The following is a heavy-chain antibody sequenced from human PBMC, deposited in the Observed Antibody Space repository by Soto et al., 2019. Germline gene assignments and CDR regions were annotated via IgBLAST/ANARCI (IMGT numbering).Heavy chain of an antibody. CDR1: GFTFSSYA. J-gene: IGHJ4*02. Sequence: GSLRLSCAASGFTFSSYAMNWVRQAPGKGLEWVSTIRTSVGDTYYAASVKGRFTISRDNSKSTVYLHLNSLRAEDTAIYYCAKDPTYDYGYFDSWGQGTLVTVS. CDR2: IRTSVGDT. V-gene: IGHV3-23*01. CDR3: AKDPTYDYGYFDS. D-gene: IGHD4-17*01.